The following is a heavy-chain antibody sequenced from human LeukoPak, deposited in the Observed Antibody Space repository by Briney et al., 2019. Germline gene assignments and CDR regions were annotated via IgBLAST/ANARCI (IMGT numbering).Heavy chain of an antibody. V-gene: IGHV1-69*13. CDR3: ARDPRYGGYDYYYYYMDV. Sequence: ASVKVSCKASGGTFSSYTISWVRQAPGQGLEWMGGIIPIFGTANYAQKFQGRVTITADESTSTAYMELSSLRSEDTAVYYCARDPRYGGYDYYYYYMDVWGKGTTVTVSS. CDR1: GGTFSSYT. J-gene: IGHJ6*03. D-gene: IGHD5-12*01. CDR2: IIPIFGTA.